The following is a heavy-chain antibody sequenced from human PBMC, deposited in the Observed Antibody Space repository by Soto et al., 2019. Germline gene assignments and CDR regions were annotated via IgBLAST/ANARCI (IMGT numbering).Heavy chain of an antibody. CDR3: ARDLSYYGSGSY. D-gene: IGHD3-10*01. V-gene: IGHV3-48*03. Sequence: GGSLRLSCAASGFTFSSYEMNWVRQAPGKGLEWVSYISSSGSTIYYADSVKGRFTISRDNAKNSLYLQMNSLRAEDTAVYYCARDLSYYGSGSYWGQGALVTVS. J-gene: IGHJ4*02. CDR2: ISSSGSTI. CDR1: GFTFSSYE.